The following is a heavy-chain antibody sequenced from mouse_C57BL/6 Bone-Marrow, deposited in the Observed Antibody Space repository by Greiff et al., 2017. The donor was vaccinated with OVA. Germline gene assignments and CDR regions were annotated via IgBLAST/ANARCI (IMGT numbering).Heavy chain of an antibody. Sequence: VQLQQSGPGLVKPSQTVFLTCTVTGISITTGNYRWSWIRQFPGNKLEWIGYIYYSGTITYNPSLTSRTTITRDTPKNQFFLEMNSLTAEDTATYYCARDEGIYGNSYAMDYWGQGTSVTVSS. V-gene: IGHV3-5*01. D-gene: IGHD2-1*01. J-gene: IGHJ4*01. CDR3: ARDEGIYGNSYAMDY. CDR2: IYYSGTI. CDR1: GISITTGNYR.